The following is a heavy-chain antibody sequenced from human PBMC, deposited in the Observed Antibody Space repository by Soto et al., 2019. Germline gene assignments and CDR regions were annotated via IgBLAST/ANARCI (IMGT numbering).Heavy chain of an antibody. Sequence: TLSLTCSVSGGSIDIADYSWSLFRQAPGKGLEWIGNIYHSGSTYYNPSLKSRLAISMDMSKNQFSLNLDSMTAAETALYFCVRTRVFIWFGEFLEPNYLSYGLDVWGQGTTV. CDR3: VRTRVFIWFGEFLEPNYLSYGLDV. D-gene: IGHD3-10*01. CDR1: GGSIDIADYS. V-gene: IGHV4-30-4*01. J-gene: IGHJ6*01. CDR2: IYHSGST.